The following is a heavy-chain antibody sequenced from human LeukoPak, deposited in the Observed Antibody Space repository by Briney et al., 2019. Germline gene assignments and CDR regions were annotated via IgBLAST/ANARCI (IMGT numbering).Heavy chain of an antibody. V-gene: IGHV4-4*09. J-gene: IGHJ4*02. D-gene: IGHD3-3*01. CDR1: GGSISSYY. Sequence: SETLSLTCTVSGGSISSYYWSWIRQPPGKGLEWIGYIYTSGSTNYNPSLKSRVTISVDTSKNQFSLKLSSVTAADTAVYYCAASPYFDFWTGLKFDSWGQGSLVTVSS. CDR3: AASPYFDFWTGLKFDS. CDR2: IYTSGST.